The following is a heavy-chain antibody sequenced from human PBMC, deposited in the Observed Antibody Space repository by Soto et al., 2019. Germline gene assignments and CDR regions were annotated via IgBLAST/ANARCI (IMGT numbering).Heavy chain of an antibody. CDR2: ISHDGSNE. Sequence: QVQLVASGGGVVQPGRARRLSCSASGFIFSRYAMHWVRQATGKGLEWVAVISHDGSNEYYADSMEYRFTIYRDNSKNTLYVQMNSLRGEDTAVYSCAMLVREYNGRDVLGQGTTFTVSS. V-gene: IGHV3-30*03. D-gene: IGHD3-10*01. CDR3: AMLVREYNGRDV. CDR1: GFIFSRYA. J-gene: IGHJ6*02.